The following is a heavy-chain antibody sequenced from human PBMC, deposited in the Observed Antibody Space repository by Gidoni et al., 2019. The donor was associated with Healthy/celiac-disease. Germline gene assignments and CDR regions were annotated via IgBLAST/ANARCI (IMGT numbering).Heavy chain of an antibody. CDR2: ISAYNGNT. Sequence: QVQLVQSGAEVKKPGASVKVYCKASGYTVTSYGISWVRQVPGQGLEWMGWISAYNGNTNYAQKLQGSVTMTTDTATSTAYIELRSLRSDDTAVYYCARINDTPTSGRYFDYWGQGTLVTVSS. J-gene: IGHJ4*02. V-gene: IGHV1-18*01. CDR1: GYTVTSYG. CDR3: ARINDTPTSGRYFDY. D-gene: IGHD3-10*01.